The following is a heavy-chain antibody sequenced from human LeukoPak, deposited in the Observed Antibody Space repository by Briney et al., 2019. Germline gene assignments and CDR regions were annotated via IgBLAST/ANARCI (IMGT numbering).Heavy chain of an antibody. J-gene: IGHJ5*02. CDR2: IYISGGT. CDR3: ARVRRNSGNKYFDP. Sequence: SETLSLTCTVSGGSISSGNYYWSWIRQPAGMGLEWIGRIYISGGTDYNPSLKSRLTISIDTSKNQFYLRLGSATAADTAVYYCARVRRNSGNKYFDPWGQGTRVTVSS. CDR1: GGSISSGNYY. D-gene: IGHD5-12*01. V-gene: IGHV4-61*02.